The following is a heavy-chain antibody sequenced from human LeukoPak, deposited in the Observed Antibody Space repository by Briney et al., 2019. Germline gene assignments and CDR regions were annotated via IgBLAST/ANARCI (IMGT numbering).Heavy chain of an antibody. Sequence: GGSLRLSCAASEFTFSSYNMNWVRQAPGKGLEWVSSISGSSKYIYYADSVKGRFTISRDNSKNTLYLQMNSLRAEDTAVYFCARLDGGGYFDYWGQGTLVTVSS. J-gene: IGHJ4*02. D-gene: IGHD4-23*01. CDR3: ARLDGGGYFDY. V-gene: IGHV3-21*04. CDR1: EFTFSSYN. CDR2: ISGSSKYI.